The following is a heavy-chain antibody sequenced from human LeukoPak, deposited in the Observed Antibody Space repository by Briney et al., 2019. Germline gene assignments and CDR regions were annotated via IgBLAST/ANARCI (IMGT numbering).Heavy chain of an antibody. J-gene: IGHJ4*02. CDR3: ASPLYGSGAYLGY. CDR2: INPNSGGT. D-gene: IGHD3-10*01. Sequence: ASVKVSCKASGYTFTSYDINWVRQATGQGLEWMGWINPNSGGTNYAQKFQGRVTMTRDTSISTAYMELSRLRSDDTAVYYCASPLYGSGAYLGYWGQGTLVTVSS. CDR1: GYTFTSYD. V-gene: IGHV1-2*02.